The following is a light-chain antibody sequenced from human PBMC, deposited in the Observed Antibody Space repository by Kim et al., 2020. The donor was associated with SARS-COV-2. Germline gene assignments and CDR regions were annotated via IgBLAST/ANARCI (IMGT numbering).Light chain of an antibody. Sequence: NFMLTQPHSVSESPGKTVTISCTRSSGSIATNYVQWYQLRPGSSPTTVIYEDNQRPSGVPDRFSGSIDSSSNSASLTISGLKTEDEADYYCQSYDSSNQVFGGVTQLTVL. CDR2: EDN. J-gene: IGLJ3*02. CDR3: QSYDSSNQV. V-gene: IGLV6-57*01. CDR1: SGSIATNY.